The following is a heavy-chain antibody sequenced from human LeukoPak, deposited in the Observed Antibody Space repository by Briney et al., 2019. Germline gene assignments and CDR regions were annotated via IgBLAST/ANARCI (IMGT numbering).Heavy chain of an antibody. CDR3: ARVPFRVPAATDR. CDR1: GYTFTGYY. J-gene: IGHJ4*02. V-gene: IGHV1-2*02. CDR2: INPNSGGT. D-gene: IGHD2-2*01. Sequence: EASVKVSCKASGYTFTGYYMHWVRQAPGQGLEWMGWINPNSGGTNYAQKFQGRVTMTRDTSISTAYMELSRLRSDDTAVYYCARVPFRVPAATDRWGQGTLVTVSS.